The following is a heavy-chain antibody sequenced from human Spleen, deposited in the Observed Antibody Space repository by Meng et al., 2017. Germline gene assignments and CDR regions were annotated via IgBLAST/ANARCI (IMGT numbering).Heavy chain of an antibody. V-gene: IGHV1-46*01. CDR2: INPTGGST. CDR1: GYTFTSYY. J-gene: IGHJ4*02. D-gene: IGHD3/OR15-3a*01. CDR3: ATARIRGGIQFWTIGDF. Sequence: ASVKVSCKASGYTFTSYYMHWLRQAPGQGLEWMGVINPTGGSTSYPQKFQGRVTLTRDTSTRTVYMEVSSLRSEDAALYYCATARIRGGIQFWTIGDFWGQGTLVTVSS.